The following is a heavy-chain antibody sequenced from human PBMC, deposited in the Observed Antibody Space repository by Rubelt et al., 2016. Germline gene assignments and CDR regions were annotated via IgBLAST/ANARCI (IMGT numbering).Heavy chain of an antibody. V-gene: IGHV1-3*01. Sequence: GNTKYSQKFQGRVTITRDTSASTAYMELSSLRSEDTAVYYCARDPQLLYGDYYYYGMDVWGQGTTVTVSS. CDR2: GNT. CDR3: ARDPQLLYGDYYYYGMDV. J-gene: IGHJ6*02. D-gene: IGHD4-17*01.